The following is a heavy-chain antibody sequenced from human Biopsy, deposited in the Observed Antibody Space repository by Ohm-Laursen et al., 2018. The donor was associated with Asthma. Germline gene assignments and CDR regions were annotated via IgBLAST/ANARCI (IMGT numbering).Heavy chain of an antibody. CDR1: GSSFSNFA. V-gene: IGHV3-30*01. Sequence: SLRLSCSASGSSFSNFAIHWVRQAPGKGLEWVGVISKDASTQDYADSVKGRFTMARDNSKNTLDLQMNSLREEDTAVYYCVRDGTDDAFDIWGQGTVVGVSS. CDR3: VRDGTDDAFDI. D-gene: IGHD1-1*01. J-gene: IGHJ3*02. CDR2: ISKDASTQ.